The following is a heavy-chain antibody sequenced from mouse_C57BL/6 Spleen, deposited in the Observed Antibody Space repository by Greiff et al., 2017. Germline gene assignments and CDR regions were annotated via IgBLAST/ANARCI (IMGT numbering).Heavy chain of an antibody. CDR2: IYPGSGST. J-gene: IGHJ2*01. CDR1: GYTFTSYW. V-gene: IGHV1-55*01. CDR3: ARGGYGNYDLDY. Sequence: VQLQHPGAELVTPGASVKMSCKASGYTFTSYWITWVKQRPGQGLEWIGDIYPGSGSTNYNEKFKSKATLTVDTSSSTAYMQLSSLTAEDSAVYYCARGGYGNYDLDYWGQGTTLTVSS. D-gene: IGHD2-1*01.